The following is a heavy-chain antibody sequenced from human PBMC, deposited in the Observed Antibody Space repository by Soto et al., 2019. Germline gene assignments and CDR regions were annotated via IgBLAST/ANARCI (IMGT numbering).Heavy chain of an antibody. Sequence: SLRLSCAASGFTFSDYYMSWIRQAPGKGLEWISYISSSSSYTNHADSVKGRFTISRDNAKNSLYLQMNSLRVEDTAIYYCARGGYSYQLDYWGQGALVPVSS. J-gene: IGHJ4*02. CDR2: ISSSSSYT. CDR3: ARGGYSYQLDY. V-gene: IGHV3-11*06. CDR1: GFTFSDYY. D-gene: IGHD5-18*01.